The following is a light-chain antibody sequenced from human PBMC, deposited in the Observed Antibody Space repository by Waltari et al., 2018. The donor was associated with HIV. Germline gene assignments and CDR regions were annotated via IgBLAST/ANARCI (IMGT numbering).Light chain of an antibody. Sequence: EIVMTQSPATLSVSPGERATLSCRTSQSVSSNLAWYQQKPGQAPRLLIYGASTRATDIPARFSGSGSGTEFTLTISSLQSEDFAVFYCQQDGSSPRRWTFGQGTKVEIK. J-gene: IGKJ1*01. CDR2: GAS. CDR1: QSVSSN. V-gene: IGKV3-15*01. CDR3: QQDGSSPRRWT.